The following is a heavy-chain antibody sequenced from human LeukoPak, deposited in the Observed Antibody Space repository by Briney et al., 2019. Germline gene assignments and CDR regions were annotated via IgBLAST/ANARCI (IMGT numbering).Heavy chain of an antibody. CDR1: GGSFSSGDYY. CDR3: ARDSDYYYYGMDV. Sequence: SQTLPLTCTVSGGSFSSGDYYWRWLRQPPGKGLEWIGYIYYSGSTYYNPSLKSRVTISVDTSKNQFSLKLSSVTAADTAVYYCARDSDYYYYGMDVWGQGTTVTVSS. J-gene: IGHJ6*02. D-gene: IGHD3-10*01. CDR2: IYYSGST. V-gene: IGHV4-30-4*01.